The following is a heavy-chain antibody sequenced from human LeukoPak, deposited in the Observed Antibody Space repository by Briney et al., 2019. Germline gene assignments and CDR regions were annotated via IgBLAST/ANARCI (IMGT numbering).Heavy chain of an antibody. Sequence: SGTLSLTCTDSGGSISRYYWSWIRQPPGKGLEWIGYIYYSGSTNYNPSLKSRVTISVDTYKNQFSLKLSSVTAADTAVYYCARQYCSGGSCYSAVGYWGQGTLVTVSS. D-gene: IGHD2-15*01. V-gene: IGHV4-59*08. J-gene: IGHJ4*02. CDR1: GGSISRYY. CDR2: IYYSGST. CDR3: ARQYCSGGSCYSAVGY.